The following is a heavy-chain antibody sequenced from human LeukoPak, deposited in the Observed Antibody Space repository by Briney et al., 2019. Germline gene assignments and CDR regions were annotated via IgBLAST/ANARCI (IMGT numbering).Heavy chain of an antibody. D-gene: IGHD3-3*01. V-gene: IGHV4-59*08. CDR1: GGSISSYY. Sequence: SETLSLTCTVSGGSISSYYWSWIRQPPGKGLEWIGYISDSGSTNYNPSLKSRVTISVDTSKNQFSLKLSSVTAADTAVYYCARQEWGGGNAFAIWGQGTMVTVSS. CDR2: ISDSGST. J-gene: IGHJ3*02. CDR3: ARQEWGGGNAFAI.